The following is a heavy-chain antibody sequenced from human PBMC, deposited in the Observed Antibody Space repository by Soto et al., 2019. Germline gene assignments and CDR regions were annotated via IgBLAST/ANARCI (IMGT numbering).Heavy chain of an antibody. D-gene: IGHD3-10*01. CDR2: IWYDGSNK. V-gene: IGHV3-33*01. Sequence: HPGGSLRLSCAASGFTFSSYGMHWVRQAPGKGLEWVAAIWYDGSNKYYADSVKGRFTISRDNSKNTLYLQMNSLRAEDTAVYYCARVPGPVVRGGLSSAFDYWGQGTLVTVSS. CDR1: GFTFSSYG. J-gene: IGHJ4*02. CDR3: ARVPGPVVRGGLSSAFDY.